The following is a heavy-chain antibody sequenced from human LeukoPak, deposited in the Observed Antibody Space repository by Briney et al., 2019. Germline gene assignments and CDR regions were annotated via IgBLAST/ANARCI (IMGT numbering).Heavy chain of an antibody. J-gene: IGHJ5*02. CDR2: IYTSGST. V-gene: IGHV4-4*09. CDR1: GGSISSYY. CDR3: ARHTKYYDFWSGYHNWFDP. Sequence: SETLSLTCTVSGGSISSYYWSWIRQPPGKGLEWIGYIYTSGSTNYNPSLKSRVTISVDTPKNQFSLKLSSVTAADTAVYFCARHTKYYDFWSGYHNWFDPWGQGTLVTVSS. D-gene: IGHD3-3*01.